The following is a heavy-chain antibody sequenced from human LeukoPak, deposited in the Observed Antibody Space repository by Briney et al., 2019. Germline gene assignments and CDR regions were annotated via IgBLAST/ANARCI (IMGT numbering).Heavy chain of an antibody. Sequence: GGSLRLSCAVSGFTSSSYWMHWVRRAPGKGLVWVSRINNDGTYTVYADSVKGRFTISRDNAKNTLYLQMNSLRAEDTAVYYCARDSDVPFDYWGQGTLVTVSS. J-gene: IGHJ4*02. CDR2: INNDGTYT. V-gene: IGHV3-74*01. D-gene: IGHD3-16*01. CDR3: ARDSDVPFDY. CDR1: GFTSSSYW.